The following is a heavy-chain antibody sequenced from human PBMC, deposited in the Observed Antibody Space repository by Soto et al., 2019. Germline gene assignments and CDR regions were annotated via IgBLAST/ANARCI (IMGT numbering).Heavy chain of an antibody. CDR2: ISGSGGST. Sequence: PGGSLRLSCAASGFTFSSYAMSWVRQAPGKGLEWVSAISGSGGSTYYADSVKGRFTISRDNSKNTLYLQMNSLRAEDTAVYYCAKDPWDLDQITEMELGFDYWGQGTLVTVSS. D-gene: IGHD1-26*01. J-gene: IGHJ4*02. CDR1: GFTFSSYA. CDR3: AKDPWDLDQITEMELGFDY. V-gene: IGHV3-23*01.